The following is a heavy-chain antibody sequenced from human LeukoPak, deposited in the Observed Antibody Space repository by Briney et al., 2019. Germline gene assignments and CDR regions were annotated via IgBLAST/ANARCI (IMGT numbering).Heavy chain of an antibody. V-gene: IGHV3-48*03. J-gene: IGHJ4*02. CDR2: ISSSGSTI. D-gene: IGHD4-23*01. CDR3: ARDAAQDYGGTLFDY. CDR1: GFTFSSYE. Sequence: GGSLRLSCAASGFTFSSYEMNWVRQAPGKGLEWVSYISSSGSTIYYADSVKGRFTISRDNAKNSLYLQMNSLRAEETAVYCCARDAAQDYGGTLFDYWGQGTLVTVSS.